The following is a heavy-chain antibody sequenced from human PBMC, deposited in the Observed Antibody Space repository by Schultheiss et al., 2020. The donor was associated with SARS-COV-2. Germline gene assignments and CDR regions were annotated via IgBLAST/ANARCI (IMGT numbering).Heavy chain of an antibody. V-gene: IGHV1-46*01. CDR3: ASYTYYYDSSGYSFDY. Sequence: ASVKVSCKASGYTFTSYYMHWVRQAPGQGLEWMGIIIPSGGSTSCAQKFQGRVTMTRDTSASTAYMELSSLRSEDMAVYYCASYTYYYDSSGYSFDYWGQGTLVTVSS. J-gene: IGHJ4*02. CDR1: GYTFTSYY. D-gene: IGHD3-22*01. CDR2: IIPSGGST.